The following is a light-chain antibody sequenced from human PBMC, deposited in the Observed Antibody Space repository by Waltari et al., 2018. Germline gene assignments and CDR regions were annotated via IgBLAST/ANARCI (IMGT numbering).Light chain of an antibody. CDR3: QVWDHSSDHVV. J-gene: IGLJ2*01. CDR1: NSVSKS. V-gene: IGLV3-21*01. Sequence: SYVLTQPPSVSVAPGETATIRCEGTNSVSKSVHWYQQKPGQAPGLVVYDDMNRPSGIPERFSGSISGKPATLTIRRVEVGDEADYYCQVWDHSSDHVVFGGGTKLTVL. CDR2: DDM.